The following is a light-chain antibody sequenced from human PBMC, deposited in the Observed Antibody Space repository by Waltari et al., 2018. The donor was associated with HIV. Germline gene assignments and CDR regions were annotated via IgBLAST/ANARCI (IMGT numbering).Light chain of an antibody. V-gene: IGLV2-23*02. CDR1: RRDVGTYDY. Sequence: QSALTQPASVSGSPGQAITISCTGSRRDVGTYDYISWYQQHPGTAPKLIISDVTERPSGISNRFSGSKSGTTASLTISGLQAEYEAEYFCCSFAGSNFVFGSGTKVTVL. CDR2: DVT. J-gene: IGLJ1*01. CDR3: CSFAGSNFV.